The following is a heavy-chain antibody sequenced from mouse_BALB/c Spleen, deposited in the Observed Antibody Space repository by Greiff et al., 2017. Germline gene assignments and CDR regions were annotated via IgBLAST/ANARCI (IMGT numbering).Heavy chain of an antibody. CDR2: IRSKSNNYAT. J-gene: IGHJ2*01. CDR3: VTLYGNSYFDY. CDR1: GFTFNTYA. D-gene: IGHD2-1*01. Sequence: EVKVVESGGGLVQPKGSLKLSCAASGFTFNTYAMNWVRQAPGKGLEWVARIRSKSNNYATYYADSVKDRFTISRDDSQSMLYLQMNNLKTEDTAMYYCVTLYGNSYFDYWGQGTTLTVSS. V-gene: IGHV10-1*02.